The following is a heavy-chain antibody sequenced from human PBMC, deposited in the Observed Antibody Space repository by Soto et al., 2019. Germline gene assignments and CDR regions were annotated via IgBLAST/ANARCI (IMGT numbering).Heavy chain of an antibody. J-gene: IGHJ6*02. CDR1: GFTFSSYA. CDR3: AKDGGDIVATIRYYGMDV. D-gene: IGHD5-12*01. V-gene: IGHV3-23*01. CDR2: ISGSGGST. Sequence: GGSLRLSCAASGFTFSSYAMSWVRQAPGKGLEWVSAISGSGGSTYYADSVKGRFTISRDNSKNTLYLQMNSLRAEDTAVYYCAKDGGDIVATIRYYGMDVWGQGTTVTVS.